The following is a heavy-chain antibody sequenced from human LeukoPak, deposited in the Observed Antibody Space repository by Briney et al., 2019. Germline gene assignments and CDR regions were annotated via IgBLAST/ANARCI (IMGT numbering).Heavy chain of an antibody. J-gene: IGHJ4*02. CDR2: ISSSSTYI. D-gene: IGHD5-12*01. V-gene: IGHV3-21*04. CDR3: AKYKVGASFDY. Sequence: GGSLRLSCAASGFTFSYYGMNWVRQAPGKGLEWVSSISSSSTYIYYADSVKGRFTISRDNSKNTLYLQMNSLRAEDTAVYYCAKYKVGASFDYWGQGTLVTVSS. CDR1: GFTFSYYG.